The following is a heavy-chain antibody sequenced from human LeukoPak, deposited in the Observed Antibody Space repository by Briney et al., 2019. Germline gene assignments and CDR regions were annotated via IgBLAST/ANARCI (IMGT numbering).Heavy chain of an antibody. V-gene: IGHV4-34*01. D-gene: IGHD3-9*01. CDR2: INHSGST. Sequence: SETLSLTCAVYGGSFSGYYWSWIRQPPGKGLEWIGEINHSGSTNYNPSLKSRVTLSVDTSKNQFSLKLSSVTAADTAVYYCARGRRGYFDWFYYYYGMDVWGQGTTVTVSS. CDR3: ARGRRGYFDWFYYYYGMDV. CDR1: GGSFSGYY. J-gene: IGHJ6*02.